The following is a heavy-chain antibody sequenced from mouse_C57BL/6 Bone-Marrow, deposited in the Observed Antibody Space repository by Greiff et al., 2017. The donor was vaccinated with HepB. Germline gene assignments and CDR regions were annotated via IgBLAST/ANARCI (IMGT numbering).Heavy chain of an antibody. CDR1: GFSFTSYG. V-gene: IGHV2-2*01. J-gene: IGHJ1*03. CDR3: ASGSSYVGYWYFDV. CDR2: IWSGGST. Sequence: QVQLKESGPGLVQPSQSLSITCTVSGFSFTSYGVHWVRQSPGKGLEWLGVIWSGGSTDYNAAFISRLSISKDNSKSQVFFKMNSLQADDTAIYYCASGSSYVGYWYFDVWGTGTTVTVSS. D-gene: IGHD1-1*01.